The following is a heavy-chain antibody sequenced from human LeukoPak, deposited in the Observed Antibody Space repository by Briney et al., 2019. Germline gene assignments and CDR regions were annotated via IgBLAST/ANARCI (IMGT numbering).Heavy chain of an antibody. Sequence: SETLSLTCTVSGGSISSYYWSWIRQPPGKGLEWIGYIYYSGSTNYNPSLKSRVTISVDTSKNQFSPKLSSVTAADTAVYYCARSVEGYCSGTSCYYYYYYMDVWGKGTTVTVSS. V-gene: IGHV4-59*01. CDR1: GGSISSYY. CDR2: IYYSGST. J-gene: IGHJ6*03. CDR3: ARSVEGYCSGTSCYYYYYYMDV. D-gene: IGHD2-15*01.